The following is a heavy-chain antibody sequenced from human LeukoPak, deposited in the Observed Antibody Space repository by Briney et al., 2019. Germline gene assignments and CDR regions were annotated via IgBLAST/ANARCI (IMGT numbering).Heavy chain of an antibody. V-gene: IGHV3-64*01. J-gene: IGHJ4*02. CDR3: ARMKDSSGYYHFDY. D-gene: IGHD3-22*01. Sequence: SGGSLRLSCAASGFTFSSYAMHWVRQAQGKVLENVSPISSNGGSTYYANSVKGRFTISRDNSKNTLYLQMGSLRAEDMAVYYCARMKDSSGYYHFDYWGQGTLVTVSS. CDR1: GFTFSSYA. CDR2: ISSNGGST.